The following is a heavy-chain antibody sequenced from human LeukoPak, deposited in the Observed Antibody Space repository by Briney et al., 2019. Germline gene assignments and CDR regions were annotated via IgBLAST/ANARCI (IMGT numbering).Heavy chain of an antibody. CDR1: GYTFTSYA. Sequence: ASVKVSCKASGYTFTSYAMHWVRQAPGQRLEWMGWINAGNGNTKYSQKFQGRVTITRDTSASTAYMELSSLRSEDTAVYYCARAPIVVVPAAIPGFDYWGQGTLVTVSS. J-gene: IGHJ4*02. V-gene: IGHV1-3*01. D-gene: IGHD2-2*02. CDR3: ARAPIVVVPAAIPGFDY. CDR2: INAGNGNT.